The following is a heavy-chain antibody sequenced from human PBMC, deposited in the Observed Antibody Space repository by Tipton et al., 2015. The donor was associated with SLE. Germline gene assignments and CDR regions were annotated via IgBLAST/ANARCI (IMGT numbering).Heavy chain of an antibody. CDR3: ARGPTKSYYFYYYMDV. CDR1: DSSISIYY. D-gene: IGHD1-26*01. V-gene: IGHV4-59*01. J-gene: IGHJ6*03. Sequence: TLSLTCTVSDSSISIYYWSWIRQSPGRGLEWIGYIYDRGNTNYNPSLKSRVTISIDRSKKEFSLRLTSVTAADTAVYYCARGPTKSYYFYYYMDVWGKGTTVTVSS. CDR2: IYDRGNT.